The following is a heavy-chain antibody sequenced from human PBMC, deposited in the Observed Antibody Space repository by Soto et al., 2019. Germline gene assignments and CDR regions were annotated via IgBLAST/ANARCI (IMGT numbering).Heavy chain of an antibody. CDR3: AMQYYDSSGYSIDD. CDR1: GGSISSSSYY. CDR2: IYYSGST. D-gene: IGHD3-22*01. V-gene: IGHV4-39*01. J-gene: IGHJ4*02. Sequence: SETLSLTCTVSGGSISSSSYYWGWIRQPPGKGLEWIGSIYYSGSTYYNPSLKSRVTISVDTSKDQFSLKLSSVTAADTAVYYWAMQYYDSSGYSIDDWGQGTLVTVSS.